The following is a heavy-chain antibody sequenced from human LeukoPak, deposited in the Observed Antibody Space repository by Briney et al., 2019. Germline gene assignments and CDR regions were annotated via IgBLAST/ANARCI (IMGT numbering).Heavy chain of an antibody. CDR1: GGSISSYY. D-gene: IGHD3-3*01. J-gene: IGHJ5*02. Sequence: SETLSLTCTVSGGSISSYYWSWIRQPPGKGLEWIGYIYYSGSTNYNPSLKSRVTISVDTSKNQFSLKLSSVTAADTAVYYCAKTTYYDFWSGEKNWFDPWGQGTLVTVSS. V-gene: IGHV4-59*01. CDR2: IYYSGST. CDR3: AKTTYYDFWSGEKNWFDP.